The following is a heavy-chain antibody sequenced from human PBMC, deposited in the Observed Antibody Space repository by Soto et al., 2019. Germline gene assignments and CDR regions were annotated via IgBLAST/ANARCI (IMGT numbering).Heavy chain of an antibody. CDR1: GFTFSSYS. CDR3: ARVRLGRSGLNWFDP. V-gene: IGHV3-48*02. Sequence: EVQLVESGGGLVQPGGSLRLSCAASGFTFSSYSMNWVRQAPGKGLEWASYISSSSSTIYYADSVKGRFTISRDNAKNSLDLQMNSLRDEDTAVYYCARVRLGRSGLNWFDPWGQGTLVTVSS. CDR2: ISSSSSTI. J-gene: IGHJ5*02. D-gene: IGHD3-10*01.